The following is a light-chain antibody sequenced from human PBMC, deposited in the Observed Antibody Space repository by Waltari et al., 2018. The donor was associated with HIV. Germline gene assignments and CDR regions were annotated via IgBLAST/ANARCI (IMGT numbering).Light chain of an antibody. CDR1: VLPKQY. V-gene: IGLV3-25*03. CDR3: QSADSSGTYAV. Sequence: SYELTQPPSVSVSPGQTARITCSGDVLPKQYASWYQQKPGQAPVVVISKDSERPSGNPERFSGSSSGTTVTLTISGVQAEDAADYYCQSADSSGTYAVFGGGTQLTVL. CDR2: KDS. J-gene: IGLJ7*01.